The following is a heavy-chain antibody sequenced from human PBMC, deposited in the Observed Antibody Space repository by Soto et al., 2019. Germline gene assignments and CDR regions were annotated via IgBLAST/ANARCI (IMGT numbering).Heavy chain of an antibody. CDR1: GFPFSDLY. CDR2: IRNKANYYTT. V-gene: IGHV3-72*01. D-gene: IGHD1-26*01. J-gene: IGHJ5*02. CDR3: LIVGGTRT. Sequence: EVQVVESGGGLVQPGGSLRLSCAASGFPFSDLYIDWVRQAPGKGLEWVARIRNKANYYTTDYAASVKGRFTISRDDSKNSVYLQMNSLKTEYTAVYYCLIVGGTRTWGQGTLVSVYS.